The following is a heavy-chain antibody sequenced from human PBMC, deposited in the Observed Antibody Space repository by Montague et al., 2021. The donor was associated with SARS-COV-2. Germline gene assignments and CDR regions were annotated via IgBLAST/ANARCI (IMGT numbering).Heavy chain of an antibody. CDR3: ARPLLRYFDWLFRGDAFDV. J-gene: IGHJ3*01. CDR1: GGSISSSSYY. Sequence: SETLSLTCTVSGGSISSSSYYWGWVRQPPGKGLEWIGSIYYSGSTYYNPSLKSRVTISVDTSKNQFSLKLSSVTAADTAVYYCARPLLRYFDWLFRGDAFDVWGQGKMVTVSS. V-gene: IGHV4-39*01. CDR2: IYYSGST. D-gene: IGHD3-9*01.